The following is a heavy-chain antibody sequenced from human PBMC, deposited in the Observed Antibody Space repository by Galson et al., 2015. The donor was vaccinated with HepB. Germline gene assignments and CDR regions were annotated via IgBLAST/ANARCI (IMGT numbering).Heavy chain of an antibody. Sequence: PALVKPTQTLTLTCTFSGFSLSTRGVGVGWIRQPPGKALEWLALIYWDDDERCSPSLKTRLTITKDTSKNQVLLTMTNMDPVDTATYYCAHRPFGSGGNWFDPWGQGTLVTVSS. CDR2: IYWDDDE. CDR1: GFSLSTRGVG. V-gene: IGHV2-5*02. CDR3: AHRPFGSGGNWFDP. J-gene: IGHJ5*02. D-gene: IGHD3-10*01.